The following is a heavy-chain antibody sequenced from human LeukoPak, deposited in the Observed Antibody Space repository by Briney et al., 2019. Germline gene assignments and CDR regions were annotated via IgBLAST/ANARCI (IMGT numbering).Heavy chain of an antibody. CDR1: GFTFSRSG. Sequence: PGGSLRLSCAASGFTFSRSGMHWVRQAPGKGLEWVAFIRYDGSNKYHVESVKGRFTISRDNSKNTLYLQMNSLRDEDRAVYYCSKGGATMDVWGKGTTVTVSS. CDR2: IRYDGSNK. V-gene: IGHV3-30*02. D-gene: IGHD1-26*01. J-gene: IGHJ6*04. CDR3: SKGGATMDV.